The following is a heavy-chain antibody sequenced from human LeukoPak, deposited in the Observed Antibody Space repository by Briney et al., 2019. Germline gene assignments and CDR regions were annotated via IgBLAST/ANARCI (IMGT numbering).Heavy chain of an antibody. CDR1: GGTFSSYA. J-gene: IGHJ6*02. Sequence: SVKVSCKASGGTFSSYAISWVRQAPGQGLEWMGGIIPIFGTANYAQKFQGRVTMTRNTSISTAYMELSSLRSEDTAVYYCASRITMVRGVIITYYGMDVWGQGTTVTVSS. CDR3: ASRITMVRGVIITYYGMDV. CDR2: IIPIFGTA. D-gene: IGHD3-10*01. V-gene: IGHV1-69*05.